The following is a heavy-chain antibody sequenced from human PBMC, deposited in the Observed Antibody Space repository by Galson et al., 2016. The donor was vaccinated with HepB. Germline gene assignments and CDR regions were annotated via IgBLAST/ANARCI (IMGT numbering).Heavy chain of an antibody. CDR3: AKFGDAVTHYGHFDS. D-gene: IGHD3-16*01. V-gene: IGHV3-23*01. CDR1: AFNFKDFA. Sequence: SLRLSCAASAFNFKDFAMNWVRQAPGKGLEWVSVISGSGATTYYADSVKGRFTISRDNSKNTVYLQMDSLRVEDMALYYCAKFGDAVTHYGHFDSWGQGTLVTVAS. J-gene: IGHJ4*02. CDR2: ISGSGATT.